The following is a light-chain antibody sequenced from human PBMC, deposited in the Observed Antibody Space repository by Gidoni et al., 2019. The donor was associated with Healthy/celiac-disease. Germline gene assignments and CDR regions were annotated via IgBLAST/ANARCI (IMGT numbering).Light chain of an antibody. CDR3: QQYNFYPLS. Sequence: DIKMTQAPSSLSASVGDRVTITCRAGQAIRPYVTWFQQKPGKAPKSLIYEASRLQTGVPSTFSGSVSGTDFTLTIHTLQPEDSATYYCQQYNFYPLSFGGXTKVEI. J-gene: IGKJ4*01. CDR2: EAS. V-gene: IGKV1-16*01. CDR1: QAIRPY.